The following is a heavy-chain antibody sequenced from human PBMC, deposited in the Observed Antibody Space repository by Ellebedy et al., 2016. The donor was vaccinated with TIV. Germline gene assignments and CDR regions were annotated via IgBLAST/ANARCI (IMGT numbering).Heavy chain of an antibody. CDR2: ISYDGTSQ. CDR1: GFSFSTYT. J-gene: IGHJ4*02. D-gene: IGHD3-10*01. Sequence: GESLKISCAASGFSFSTYTMNWVRQTPGEGPEWVAVISYDGTSQYYADSVKGRLTISRDNSDNTLFLHMNSLRVDDSAVYYCARPRSSGSGSFGSFDYWGQGALVTVSS. CDR3: ARPRSSGSGSFGSFDY. V-gene: IGHV3-30*01.